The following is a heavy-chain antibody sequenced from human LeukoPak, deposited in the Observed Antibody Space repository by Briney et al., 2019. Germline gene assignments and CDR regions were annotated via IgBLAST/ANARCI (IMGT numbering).Heavy chain of an antibody. CDR3: ARDPRRHRGAFDI. Sequence: PGGSLRLSCAVSGFTFISYSMNWVRRAPGKGLEEFSYISSDSSNIYYADSVNGRFTISRDNAKNSLYLQMNSLRAEDTAVYYCARDPRRHRGAFDIWGQGTMVSVSS. CDR1: GFTFISYS. J-gene: IGHJ3*02. D-gene: IGHD1-14*01. V-gene: IGHV3-48*01. CDR2: ISSDSSNI.